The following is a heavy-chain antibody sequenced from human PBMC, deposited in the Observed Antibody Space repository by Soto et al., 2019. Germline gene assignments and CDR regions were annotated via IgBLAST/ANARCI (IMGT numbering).Heavy chain of an antibody. CDR3: ARDYSGYDTGGSFDY. Sequence: GASVKVSCKASGYTFTSYGISWVRQAPGQGLEWMGWISAYNGNTNYAQKLQGRVTMTTDTSTSTAYMELRSLRSDDTAVYYCARDYSGYDTGGSFDYWGQGTLVTVSS. D-gene: IGHD5-12*01. J-gene: IGHJ4*02. V-gene: IGHV1-18*01. CDR1: GYTFTSYG. CDR2: ISAYNGNT.